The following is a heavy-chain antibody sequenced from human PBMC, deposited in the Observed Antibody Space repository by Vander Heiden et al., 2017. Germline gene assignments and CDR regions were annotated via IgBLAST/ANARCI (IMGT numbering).Heavy chain of an antibody. V-gene: IGHV1-46*01. CDR3: ARERRYGGNSPTFDY. J-gene: IGHJ4*02. Sequence: HVPLVQSGAEVKKPRASLKVSCKASRYTYPSYYMHWLRQAPGQGLEWMGIINPSGGSTSYEQKLQGRVTMTRDTSTSTVYMELSSLRSEDTDVYYCARERRYGGNSPTFDYWGQGTLVTVSS. D-gene: IGHD2-21*02. CDR2: INPSGGST. CDR1: RYTYPSYY.